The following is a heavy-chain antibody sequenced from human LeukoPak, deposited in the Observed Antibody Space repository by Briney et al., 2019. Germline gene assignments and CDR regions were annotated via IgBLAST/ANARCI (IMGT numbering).Heavy chain of an antibody. J-gene: IGHJ6*03. CDR1: GFTFSSYT. CDR3: ARDPYSGSYGNDYYYYMDV. V-gene: IGHV3-21*01. D-gene: IGHD1-26*01. CDR2: ISSSSSYI. Sequence: GGSLRLSCAASGFTFSSYTMNWVRQAPGKGLEWVASISSSSSYIYYADSVRGRFTISRDNAKNSLFLQMNSLRGEDTAVYYCARDPYSGSYGNDYYYYMDVWGKGTTVTISS.